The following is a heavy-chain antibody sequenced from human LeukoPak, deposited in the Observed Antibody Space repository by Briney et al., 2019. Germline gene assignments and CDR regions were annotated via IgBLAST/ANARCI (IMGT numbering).Heavy chain of an antibody. D-gene: IGHD3-22*01. CDR1: GFTFSSYS. CDR3: ARDLEDYNSGGYYLGY. J-gene: IGHJ4*02. CDR2: ISTSGTYI. V-gene: IGHV3-21*01. Sequence: GGSLRLSCAASGFTFSSYSMNWVRQAPGKGLEWVSSISTSGTYIDYADSVKGRFTISRDNAKNSLYLQLDSLRAEDTAVYYCARDLEDYNSGGYYLGYWGQGTLVTVSS.